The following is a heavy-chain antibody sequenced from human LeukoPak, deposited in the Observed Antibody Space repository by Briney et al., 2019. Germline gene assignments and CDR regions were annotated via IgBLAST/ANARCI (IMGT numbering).Heavy chain of an antibody. CDR1: GGSISTFY. CDR2: ISYGGAT. CDR3: ARHGGTIDYFDY. D-gene: IGHD1-26*01. J-gene: IGHJ4*02. Sequence: SETLSLTCTVSGGSISTFYWSWIRQPPGKQLEWIGYISYGGATSYNPSLKRRVTISVNSPKNYLSLRLTSLTAADTALYYCARHGGTIDYFDYWGPGSLVTVSS. V-gene: IGHV4-59*08.